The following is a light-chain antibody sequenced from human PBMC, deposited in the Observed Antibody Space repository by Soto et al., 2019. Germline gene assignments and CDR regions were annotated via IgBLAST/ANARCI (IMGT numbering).Light chain of an antibody. J-gene: IGLJ1*01. CDR3: ISYTDRQSYL. Sequence: ALTQPASVSGSPGQSITISCSGTSSDIGSYDHVAWYQQFPGKSPKLIIYAVSDRPSGVSDRFSGSKSGISASLTISGLQTEDEADYYCISYTDRQSYLFGTGTKVTVL. CDR1: SSDIGSYDH. V-gene: IGLV2-14*03. CDR2: AVS.